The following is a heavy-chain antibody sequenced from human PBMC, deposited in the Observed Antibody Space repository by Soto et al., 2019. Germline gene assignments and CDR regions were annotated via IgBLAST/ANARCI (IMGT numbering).Heavy chain of an antibody. CDR2: INAYNGNT. D-gene: IGHD5-18*01. V-gene: IGHV1-18*04. CDR3: ARDIQLWLLSGAFDI. J-gene: IGHJ3*02. Sequence: ASVKVCCKASGYTLDNYFMHWVRQENEQGLEWMGWINAYNGNTNYAQKLQGRVTMTTDTSTSTAYMELRSLRSDDTAVYYCARDIQLWLLSGAFDIWGQGTMVTVSS. CDR1: GYTLDNYF.